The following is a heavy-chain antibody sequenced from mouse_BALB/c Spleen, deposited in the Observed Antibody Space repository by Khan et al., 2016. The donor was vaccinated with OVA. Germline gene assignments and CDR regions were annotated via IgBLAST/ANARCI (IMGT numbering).Heavy chain of an antibody. V-gene: IGHV1-5*01. J-gene: IGHJ2*01. CDR1: GYSFTSYW. D-gene: IGHD2-4*01. CDR2: IYPGNSDT. Sequence: EVQLQQSGTVLAGPGASVKMSCKASGYSFTSYWMHWVKQRPGQGLEWIGAIYPGNSDTRYNQKFKGKAKLTAVTSASTAYMELSSLTNEDSAVYYCTRSYDSYYFDYWGQGTTLTVSS. CDR3: TRSYDSYYFDY.